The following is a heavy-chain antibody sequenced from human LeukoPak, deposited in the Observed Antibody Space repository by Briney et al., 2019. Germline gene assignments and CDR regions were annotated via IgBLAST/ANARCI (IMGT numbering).Heavy chain of an antibody. CDR2: ISSSSSYI. D-gene: IGHD6-19*01. V-gene: IGHV3-21*01. CDR1: GFSFSSYS. Sequence: PGGSLRLSCAASGFSFSSYSMNWVRQAPGKGLEWVSSISSSSSYIYYADSVKGRFTISRDNAKNSLYLQMNSLRAEDTAVYYCAREHIAVAGTGVFDYWGQGTLVTVSS. J-gene: IGHJ4*02. CDR3: AREHIAVAGTGVFDY.